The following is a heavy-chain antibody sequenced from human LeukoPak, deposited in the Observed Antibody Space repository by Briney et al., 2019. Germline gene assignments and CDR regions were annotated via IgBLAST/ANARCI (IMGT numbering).Heavy chain of an antibody. Sequence: SGPTLVKPTQTLTLTCTFSGFSLSTSGVGVGWIRQPPGKALEWLALIYWDDDKRYSPSLKSRLTITKDTSKNQVVLTMTNMDPVDTATYYCAHKTGSTPDIPFDYWGQGTLVTVSS. J-gene: IGHJ4*02. CDR3: AHKTGSTPDIPFDY. CDR2: IYWDDDK. CDR1: GFSLSTSGVG. D-gene: IGHD1-1*01. V-gene: IGHV2-5*02.